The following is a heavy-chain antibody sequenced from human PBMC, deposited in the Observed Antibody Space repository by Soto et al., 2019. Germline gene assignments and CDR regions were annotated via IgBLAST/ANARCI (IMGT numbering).Heavy chain of an antibody. J-gene: IGHJ6*04. CDR1: GGSFSGYY. V-gene: IGHV4-34*01. CDR2: INHSGST. Sequence: SETLSLTCAVYGGSFSGYYWSWIRQPPGKGLEWIGEINHSGSTNYNPSLKSRVTISVDTSKNQFSLKLSSVAAADTAVYYCARGHYYDSSGYYYAPLYYYYYGMDVRGKETTVTVSS. CDR3: ARGHYYDSSGYYYAPLYYYYYGMDV. D-gene: IGHD3-22*01.